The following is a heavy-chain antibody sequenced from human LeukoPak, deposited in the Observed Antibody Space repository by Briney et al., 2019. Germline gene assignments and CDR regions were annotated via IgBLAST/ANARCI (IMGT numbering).Heavy chain of an antibody. D-gene: IGHD3-3*01. CDR1: GYTFTSYG. Sequence: GASVKVSCKASGYTFTSYGISWVRQAPGQVLEWMGWISAYNGNTNYAQKLQGRVTMTTDTSTSTAYMELRSLRSDDTAVYYCARDFYDFWSGYENWFDPWGQGTLVTVSS. CDR3: ARDFYDFWSGYENWFDP. CDR2: ISAYNGNT. J-gene: IGHJ5*02. V-gene: IGHV1-18*01.